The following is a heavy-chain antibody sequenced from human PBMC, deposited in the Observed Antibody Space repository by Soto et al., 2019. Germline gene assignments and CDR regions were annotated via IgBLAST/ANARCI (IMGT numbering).Heavy chain of an antibody. CDR3: ARARGIRYFDWFLPPTMDV. J-gene: IGHJ6*02. D-gene: IGHD3-9*01. Sequence: SETLSLTCTVSGGSITSSSHYWGWIRQPPGKGLEWIGEIYHSGSTNYNPSLKSRVTISVDKSKNQFSLKLSSVTAADTAVYYCARARGIRYFDWFLPPTMDVWGQGTTVTVSS. CDR1: GGSITSSSHY. V-gene: IGHV4-39*07. CDR2: IYHSGST.